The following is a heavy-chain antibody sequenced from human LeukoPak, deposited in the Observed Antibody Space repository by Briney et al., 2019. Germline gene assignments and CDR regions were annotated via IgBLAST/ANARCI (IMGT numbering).Heavy chain of an antibody. CDR1: GFICRDYY. CDR2: FSSSAGSSV. V-gene: IGHV3-11*01. Sequence: GGSLRLSCAASGFICRDYYMSWVRQAPGGGLEWVAYFSSSAGSSVYYADSVKGRFTISRDNANNSLSLQMNGLRADDSAVYYCARLRGFIDYWSQGTVVTVSS. J-gene: IGHJ4*02. CDR3: ARLRGFIDY. D-gene: IGHD3-10*01.